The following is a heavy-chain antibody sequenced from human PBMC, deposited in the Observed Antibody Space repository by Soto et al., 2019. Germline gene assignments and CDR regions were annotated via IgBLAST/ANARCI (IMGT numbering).Heavy chain of an antibody. Sequence: PSETLSLTCTVSGCSISSYYGSWIWQPPGKGLEWIGFVYHSGSTNYSPSLKSRVTISVDTSKNQFSLKLSSVTAADTAVYYCARRRSGPTFFDYWGQGTLVTVSS. D-gene: IGHD3-10*01. V-gene: IGHV4-59*08. J-gene: IGHJ4*02. CDR2: VYHSGST. CDR1: GCSISSYY. CDR3: ARRRSGPTFFDY.